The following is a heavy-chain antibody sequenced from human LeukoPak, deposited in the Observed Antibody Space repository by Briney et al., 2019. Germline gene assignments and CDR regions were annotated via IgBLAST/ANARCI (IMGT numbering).Heavy chain of an antibody. D-gene: IGHD2-2*01. J-gene: IGHJ4*02. Sequence: GGSLRLSCAASGFTFSSFAMTWVRQAPGKGLEWVSAISGSGDSTYYADSVKGRITISRDNSKNTLYLQMNSLRAEDTAVYYCAKGAYYQLLWSLYFDYWGQGTLVTVSS. CDR2: ISGSGDST. CDR1: GFTFSSFA. V-gene: IGHV3-23*01. CDR3: AKGAYYQLLWSLYFDY.